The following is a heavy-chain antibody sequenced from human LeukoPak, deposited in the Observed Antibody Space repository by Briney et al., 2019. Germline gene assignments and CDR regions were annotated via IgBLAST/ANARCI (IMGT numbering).Heavy chain of an antibody. D-gene: IGHD3-9*01. V-gene: IGHV4-39*07. CDR3: ARDIPTGYHDY. CDR2: IHYTGTT. Sequence: SETLSLTCTVSGGSISSSNYHWGWIRQPPGKGLEWIGSIHYTGTTYHNPSLKSRVIISVDMSKSQFSLHLYSVTAAHTAIYYCARDIPTGYHDYWGQGTLITVSS. CDR1: GGSISSSNYH. J-gene: IGHJ4*02.